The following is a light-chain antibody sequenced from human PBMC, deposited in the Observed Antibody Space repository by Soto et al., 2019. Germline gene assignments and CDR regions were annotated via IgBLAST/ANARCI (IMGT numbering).Light chain of an antibody. Sequence: EIVLTQSPGTLSLSPGERATLSCRASQSVDSSYLAWYQQKPGQAPRLLIYGASSRATGIPDRFSGSGSGTDFTLTISRLEPEDFAVYYCQQYGSSYTFGQGTKLEFK. J-gene: IGKJ2*01. CDR3: QQYGSSYT. V-gene: IGKV3-20*01. CDR2: GAS. CDR1: QSVDSSY.